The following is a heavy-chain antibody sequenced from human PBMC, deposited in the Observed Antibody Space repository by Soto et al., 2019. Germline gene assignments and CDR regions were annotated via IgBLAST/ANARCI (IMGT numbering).Heavy chain of an antibody. D-gene: IGHD6-13*01. V-gene: IGHV4-59*08. J-gene: IGHJ4*02. CDR2: IYYSGSS. Sequence: QVQLQESGPGLVKPSGTLSLTCTVSGASISSYYWSWIRQPPGKGLEWIGYIYYSGSSNYNPSLKSRVTISLDTSPNQFSLKLTSVTAADTAVYYCATQYSSSWYYFDYWGQGILVTVSS. CDR3: ATQYSSSWYYFDY. CDR1: GASISSYY.